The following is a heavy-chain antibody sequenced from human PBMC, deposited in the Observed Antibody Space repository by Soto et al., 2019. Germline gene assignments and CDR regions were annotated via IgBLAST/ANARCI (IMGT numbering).Heavy chain of an antibody. Sequence: SETLSLTCTGSGDSISRGDYYWSWIRQPPGKGLEWIGLIYYSGSTHYNPSLKSRLIISVNTSKNQFSLKLTSATAADTAVYYCARSVFPWGQGTLVTVS. CDR2: IYYSGST. V-gene: IGHV4-30-4*01. CDR3: ARSVFP. J-gene: IGHJ5*02. CDR1: GDSISRGDYY.